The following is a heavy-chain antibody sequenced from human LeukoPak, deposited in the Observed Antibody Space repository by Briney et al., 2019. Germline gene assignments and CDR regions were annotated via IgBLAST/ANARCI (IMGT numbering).Heavy chain of an antibody. J-gene: IGHJ4*02. CDR3: ATENY. Sequence: SGRSLRLSCAASGFTFEDCAMYWVRQPPGKGLEWVSGISWNSDSIDYVDSAKGRFTISRDNAKNSLYLQMNSLRNEDTAVYYCATENYWGQGTLVTVSS. D-gene: IGHD1-14*01. V-gene: IGHV3-9*01. CDR1: GFTFEDCA. CDR2: ISWNSDSI.